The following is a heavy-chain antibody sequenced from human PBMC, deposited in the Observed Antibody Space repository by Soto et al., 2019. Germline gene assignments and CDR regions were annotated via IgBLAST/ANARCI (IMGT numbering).Heavy chain of an antibody. V-gene: IGHV3-9*01. J-gene: IGHJ4*02. D-gene: IGHD3-16*02. CDR3: AKDISLGELSAPDH. CDR2: MSWNRGSI. CDR1: GFTFDDFA. Sequence: PGGSLRLSCVASGFTFDDFAMHWVRQAPGKGLEWVSGMSWNRGSIVYADSVKCRFTISRDNAKNSLYLQMNSLRPEDTALYYCAKDISLGELSAPDHWGQGTLVTVSS.